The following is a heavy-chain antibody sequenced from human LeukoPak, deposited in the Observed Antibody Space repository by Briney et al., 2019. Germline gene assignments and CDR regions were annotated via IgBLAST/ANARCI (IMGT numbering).Heavy chain of an antibody. CDR3: ARDLPGDYYDSSGYSNAEYFQH. J-gene: IGHJ1*01. CDR2: INPNSGGT. Sequence: ASVKVSCKASGYTFTGYYMHWVRQAPGQGLEWMGWINPNSGGTNYAQKFQGRVTMTRDTSISTAYMELSRLRSDDTAVYYCARDLPGDYYDSSGYSNAEYFQHWGQGTLVTVSS. CDR1: GYTFTGYY. V-gene: IGHV1-2*02. D-gene: IGHD3-22*01.